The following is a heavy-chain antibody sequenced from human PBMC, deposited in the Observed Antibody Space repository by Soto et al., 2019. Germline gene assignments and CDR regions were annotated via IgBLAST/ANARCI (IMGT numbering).Heavy chain of an antibody. D-gene: IGHD2-21*02. Sequence: EVQLVESGGGLVKPGGSLRLSCAASGFTFSSYSMNWVRQAPGKGLEWVSSISSSSSYIYYADSVKGRFTISRDNAKNSLYLQMNSLRAEDTAAYYCARDEKVAEHAIAYCGGDCYPHDAFDIWGQGTMVTVSS. CDR2: ISSSSSYI. CDR1: GFTFSSYS. J-gene: IGHJ3*02. CDR3: ARDEKVAEHAIAYCGGDCYPHDAFDI. V-gene: IGHV3-21*01.